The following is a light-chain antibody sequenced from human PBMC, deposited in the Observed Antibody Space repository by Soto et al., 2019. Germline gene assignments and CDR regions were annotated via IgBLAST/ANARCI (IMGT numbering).Light chain of an antibody. CDR2: DVS. V-gene: IGLV2-14*01. Sequence: QSALTRPASVSGSPGQSITITSTGTSSDVGGYNYVSWYQQHPGKAPKLMIYDVSNRPSGVSNRFSGSKSGNTASLTISGLQAEDEADYYCSSYTSSSTPWVFGTGTKVTVL. CDR1: SSDVGGYNY. J-gene: IGLJ1*01. CDR3: SSYTSSSTPWV.